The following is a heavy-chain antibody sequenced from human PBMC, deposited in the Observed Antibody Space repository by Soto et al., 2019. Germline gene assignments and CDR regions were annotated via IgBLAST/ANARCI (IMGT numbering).Heavy chain of an antibody. J-gene: IGHJ4*02. Sequence: PGGSLRLSCAASGFTFSSYAMHWVRQAPGKGLEWVAVISYDGSNKYYADSVKGRFTISRDNSKNTLYLQMNSLRAEDTAVYYCARDPITIFGVVTPRYFDYWGQGTLVTVSS. CDR3: ARDPITIFGVVTPRYFDY. CDR1: GFTFSSYA. D-gene: IGHD3-3*01. V-gene: IGHV3-30-3*01. CDR2: ISYDGSNK.